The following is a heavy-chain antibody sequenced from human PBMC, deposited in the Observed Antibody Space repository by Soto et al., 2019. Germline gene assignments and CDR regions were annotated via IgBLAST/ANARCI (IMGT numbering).Heavy chain of an antibody. CDR1: GFTFSSYT. D-gene: IGHD2-15*01. V-gene: IGHV3-21*03. CDR3: TSQWGCSGGSCYSGLRAYYYYYMDV. J-gene: IGHJ6*03. CDR2: ISSGGSDV. Sequence: GGSLRLSCAASGFTFSSYTIHWVRQAPGKGLAWVSSISSGGSDVYYADSVKGRFTISRDNAKNSLYLQMNSLKTEDTAVYYCTSQWGCSGGSCYSGLRAYYYYYMDVWGKGTTVTVSS.